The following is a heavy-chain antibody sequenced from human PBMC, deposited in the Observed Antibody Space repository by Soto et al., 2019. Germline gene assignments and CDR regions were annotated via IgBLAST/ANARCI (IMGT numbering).Heavy chain of an antibody. V-gene: IGHV4-34*01. J-gene: IGHJ4*02. CDR3: ARHRYSGYDFVY. CDR2: TSHSGST. Sequence: SSETLSLTCAVYGGSFSGYYWSWIRQPPGKGLEWIGETSHSGSTSYNPSLKSRVTISVDTSKSQFSLKVSSVTAADTAVYYCARHRYSGYDFVYWGQGTLVTVS. CDR1: GGSFSGYY. D-gene: IGHD5-12*01.